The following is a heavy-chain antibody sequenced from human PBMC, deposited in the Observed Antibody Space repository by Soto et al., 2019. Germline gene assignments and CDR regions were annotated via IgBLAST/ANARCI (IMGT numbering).Heavy chain of an antibody. CDR1: GGSFRGYY. D-gene: IGHD3-22*01. Sequence: ETLSLTCAVYGGSFRGYYWSWIRQPPGKGLEWIGEINHSGSTNYNPSLKRRVTISVDTSKNQFSLKLSSVTAADTAVYYCASCYYYDSSGYMYNWFDPWGQGTLVTVSS. V-gene: IGHV4-34*01. CDR3: ASCYYYDSSGYMYNWFDP. CDR2: INHSGST. J-gene: IGHJ5*02.